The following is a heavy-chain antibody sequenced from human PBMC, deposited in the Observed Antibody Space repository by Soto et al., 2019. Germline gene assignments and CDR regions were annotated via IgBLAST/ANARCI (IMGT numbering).Heavy chain of an antibody. CDR2: IYYSGST. CDR3: ARFGSTERWLQLDFDY. V-gene: IGHV4-59*01. D-gene: IGHD1-1*01. J-gene: IGHJ4*02. Sequence: QVQLQESGPGLVKPSETLSLTCTVSGGSISSYYWSWIRQPPGKGLEWIGYIYYSGSTNYNPSLKSRVTISVDTSKNQFSLKLSSVTAADTAVYYCARFGSTERWLQLDFDYWGQGTLVTVSS. CDR1: GGSISSYY.